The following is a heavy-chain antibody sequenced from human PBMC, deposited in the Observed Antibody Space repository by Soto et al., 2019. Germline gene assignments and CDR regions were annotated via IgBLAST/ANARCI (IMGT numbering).Heavy chain of an antibody. CDR2: ISARGDST. V-gene: IGHV3-23*01. CDR3: AKPGYCSGAGCYVSGTSRYYFDY. J-gene: IGHJ4*02. Sequence: GGSLRLSCATSGFPFSIYAMNWVRQAPGMGLEWVSTISARGDSTYYADSVKGRFTISRDNSRNTLFLQLNSLRAEDTAVYFCAKPGYCSGAGCYVSGTSRYYFDYWGQGTRVTVSS. D-gene: IGHD2-15*01. CDR1: GFPFSIYA.